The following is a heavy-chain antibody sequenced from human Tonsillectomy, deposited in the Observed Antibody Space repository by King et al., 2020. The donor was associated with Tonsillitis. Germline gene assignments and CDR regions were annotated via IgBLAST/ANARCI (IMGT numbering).Heavy chain of an antibody. D-gene: IGHD6-13*01. CDR1: GFNFNNSS. Sequence: DVQLVESGGGLVKPGGSLRLSCAVSGFNFNNSSMNWVRQAPGKGLEWVSSISSSSRHIYYADSVKGRFTIYRDNAKNSLYLQMNSVRGEDTAVYYCARVAWYRGGFAMGYYYARDVWGEGNTVTVSS. CDR3: ARVAWYRGGFAMGYYYARDV. CDR2: ISSSSRHI. V-gene: IGHV3-21*01. J-gene: IGHJ6*04.